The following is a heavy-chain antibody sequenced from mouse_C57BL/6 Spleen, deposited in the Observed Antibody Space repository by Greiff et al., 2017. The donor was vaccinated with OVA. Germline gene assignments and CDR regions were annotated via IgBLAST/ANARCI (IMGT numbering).Heavy chain of an antibody. D-gene: IGHD1-1*01. CDR3: ARSPYYYGSKGDY. CDR1: GYTFTSYW. Sequence: QVQLKQPGAELVKPGASVKMSCKASGYTFTSYWITWVKQRPGQGLEWIGDIYPGSGSTNYNEKFKSKATLTVDTSSSTAYMQLSSLTSEDSAVYYCARSPYYYGSKGDYWGQGTTLTVSS. CDR2: IYPGSGST. V-gene: IGHV1-55*01. J-gene: IGHJ2*01.